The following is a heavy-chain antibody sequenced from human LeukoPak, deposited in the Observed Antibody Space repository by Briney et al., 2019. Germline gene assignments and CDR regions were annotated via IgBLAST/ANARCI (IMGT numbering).Heavy chain of an antibody. CDR1: GGTFSSYA. Sequence: GASVKVSCKASGGTFSSYAISWVRQAPGQGLEWMGGIIPIFGTANYAQKFQGRVTITADESTSTAYMELSSLRSEDTAVYYCARSSRPFGVVITYYFDYWGQGTLVTVSS. V-gene: IGHV1-69*13. D-gene: IGHD3-3*01. J-gene: IGHJ4*02. CDR3: ARSSRPFGVVITYYFDY. CDR2: IIPIFGTA.